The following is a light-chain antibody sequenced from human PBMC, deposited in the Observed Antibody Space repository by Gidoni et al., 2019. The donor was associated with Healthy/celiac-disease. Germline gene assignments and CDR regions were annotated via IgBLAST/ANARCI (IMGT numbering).Light chain of an antibody. Sequence: DIQMTQSPSSLSESVGDRVTITCRASQSISSYLNWYPQKPGKAPKLLIYAASSLQSGVPSRFRGSGSGTYFTLTISSLPPEDFATYYCQQSYSTPWTFGQGTKVEIK. V-gene: IGKV1-39*01. CDR1: QSISSY. CDR3: QQSYSTPWT. J-gene: IGKJ1*01. CDR2: AAS.